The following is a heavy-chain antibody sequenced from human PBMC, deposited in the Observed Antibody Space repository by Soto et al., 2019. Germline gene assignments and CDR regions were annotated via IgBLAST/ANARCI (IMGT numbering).Heavy chain of an antibody. CDR1: GFSLSTSGVG. CDR2: IYWDDDK. CDR3: AHRGSYSSGWRGGAFDI. D-gene: IGHD6-19*01. V-gene: IGHV2-5*02. Sequence: QITLKESGPTLVKPTQTLTLTCTFSGFSLSTSGVGVGWIRQPPGKSLEWLALIYWDDDKRYSPSLKSRLTIIKDTYTNQVVRTMTNMDPVDKAKYYCAHRGSYSSGWRGGAFDIWGQGTMVNVSS. J-gene: IGHJ3*02.